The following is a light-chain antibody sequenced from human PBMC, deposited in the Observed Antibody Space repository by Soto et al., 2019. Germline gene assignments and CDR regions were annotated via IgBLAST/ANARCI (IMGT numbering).Light chain of an antibody. CDR3: CSYAGSYYV. J-gene: IGLJ1*01. CDR1: SSDVGGYNY. V-gene: IGLV2-11*01. CDR2: DVS. Sequence: QSALTQPRSVSGAPGQSVTISCTGTSSDVGGYNYVSWYQQHPGKAPKLMIYDVSKRPSGVPERFSGSKSGNTASLTISGLQAEDEADYYCCSYAGSYYVFGTGTKLTVL.